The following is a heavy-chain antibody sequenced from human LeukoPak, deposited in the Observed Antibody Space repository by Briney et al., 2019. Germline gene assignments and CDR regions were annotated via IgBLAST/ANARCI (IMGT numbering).Heavy chain of an antibody. CDR1: GFTFSSYA. J-gene: IGHJ6*02. D-gene: IGHD2-15*01. CDR3: ARDGCSGGSCNYYYYGMDV. CDR2: IWYDGSNE. Sequence: GGSLRLSCAASGFTFSSYAMHWVRQAPGKGLEWVAGIWYDGSNEYYADSVKGRFTISRDNSKNTLYLQMNSLRAEDTAVYYCARDGCSGGSCNYYYYGMDVWGQGTAVTVSS. V-gene: IGHV3-33*01.